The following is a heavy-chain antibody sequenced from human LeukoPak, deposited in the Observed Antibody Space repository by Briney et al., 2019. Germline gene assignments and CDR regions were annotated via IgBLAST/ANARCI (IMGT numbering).Heavy chain of an antibody. V-gene: IGHV3-30*18. CDR3: ANGGSGSYYYYYYGMDV. D-gene: IGHD3-10*01. CDR1: GFTFSSHG. CDR2: ISYDGSNK. J-gene: IGHJ6*02. Sequence: PGGSLRLSCAASGFTFSSHGMHWVRQAPGKGLEWVAVISYDGSNKYYADSVKGRFTIPRDNSKNTLYLQMNSLRAEDTAVYYCANGGSGSYYYYYYGMDVWGQGTTVTVS.